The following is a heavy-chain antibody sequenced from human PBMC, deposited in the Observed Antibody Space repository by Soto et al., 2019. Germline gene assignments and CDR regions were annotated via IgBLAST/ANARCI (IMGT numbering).Heavy chain of an antibody. CDR1: GFTFSDYS. CDR3: ARDSPGYNSALDEAYYMDV. V-gene: IGHV3-21*01. Sequence: EVQLVESGGGLVRPGGSLRLSCAASGFTFSDYSMNWVRQAPGKGLEWVSFITSSSSYIYYADSVKGRFTISRDNAKNSLYLETSSLRDDDTAVYFCARDSPGYNSALDEAYYMDVWGKGTTVTVS. J-gene: IGHJ6*03. D-gene: IGHD6-19*01. CDR2: ITSSSSYI.